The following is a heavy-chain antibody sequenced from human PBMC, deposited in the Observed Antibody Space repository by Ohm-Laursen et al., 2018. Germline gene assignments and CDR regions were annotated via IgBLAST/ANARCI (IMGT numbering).Heavy chain of an antibody. CDR3: AHHQGYSYRYSFDY. J-gene: IGHJ4*02. Sequence: SLRLSCAASGFTFSSYAMSWVRQAPGKGLEWVSGISGSGSSTYYADSVKGRFTISRDNSKNTLYLQMNSLRAEDTAVYYCAHHQGYSYRYSFDYWGQGTLVLVSS. CDR1: GFTFSSYA. D-gene: IGHD5-18*01. V-gene: IGHV3-23*01. CDR2: ISGSGSST.